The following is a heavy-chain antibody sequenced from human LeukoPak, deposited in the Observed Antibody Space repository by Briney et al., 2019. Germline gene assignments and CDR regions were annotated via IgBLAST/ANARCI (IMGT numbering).Heavy chain of an antibody. V-gene: IGHV4-4*02. CDR2: IYHSGST. CDR1: GGSISSSNG. CDR3: ARMPDYYGSSPDY. D-gene: IGHD3-10*01. Sequence: PSETLSLTCAVSGGSISSSNGWSWVRQPPGKGLEWIGEIYHSGSTNYNPSLKSRVTISVDKSKNQFSLKLSSVTAADTAVYYCARMPDYYGSSPDYWGQGTLVTVSS. J-gene: IGHJ4*02.